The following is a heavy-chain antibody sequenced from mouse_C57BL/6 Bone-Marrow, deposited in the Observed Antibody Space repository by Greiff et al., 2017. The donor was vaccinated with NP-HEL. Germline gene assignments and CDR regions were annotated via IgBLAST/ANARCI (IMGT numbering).Heavy chain of an antibody. V-gene: IGHV2-2*01. J-gene: IGHJ3*01. CDR1: GFSLTSYG. Sequence: VKLQQSGPGLVQPSQCLSITCTVSGFSLTSYGVHWVRQSPGKGLEWLGVIWSGGSTDYNAAFISRLSISKDNSKSQVFFKMNSLQADDTAIYYCARNYSNFAYWGQGTLVTVSA. CDR3: ARNYSNFAY. CDR2: IWSGGST. D-gene: IGHD2-5*01.